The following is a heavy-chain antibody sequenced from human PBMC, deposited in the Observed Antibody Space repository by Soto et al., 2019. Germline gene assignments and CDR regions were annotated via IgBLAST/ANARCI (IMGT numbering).Heavy chain of an antibody. J-gene: IGHJ1*01. CDR2: IWYDGSKK. Sequence: QVLLVESGGGMVQPGRSLRLSCAASGFTFSSYGMHWVRQAPGKGLEWVAVIWYDGSKKYYADSVKGRFTISRDSSNNTVYLQMNSLRVEDTAVYYCARDRANGWPGEHWGQGTLVIVSS. CDR3: ARDRANGWPGEH. V-gene: IGHV3-33*01. D-gene: IGHD6-19*01. CDR1: GFTFSSYG.